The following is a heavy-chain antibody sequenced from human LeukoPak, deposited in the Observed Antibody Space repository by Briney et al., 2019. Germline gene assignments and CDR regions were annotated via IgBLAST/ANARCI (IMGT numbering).Heavy chain of an antibody. V-gene: IGHV1-3*01. CDR3: ARDDNDFWSDWFDP. CDR2: INAGNGNT. CDR1: GYTFTSYA. J-gene: IGHJ5*02. D-gene: IGHD3-3*01. Sequence: ASVKVSCKASGYTFTSYAMHWVRQAPGQRLEWMGWINAGNGNTKYSQKFQGRVTITWDTSASTAYMELSSLRSEDTAVYYCARDDNDFWSDWFDPWGQGTLVTVSS.